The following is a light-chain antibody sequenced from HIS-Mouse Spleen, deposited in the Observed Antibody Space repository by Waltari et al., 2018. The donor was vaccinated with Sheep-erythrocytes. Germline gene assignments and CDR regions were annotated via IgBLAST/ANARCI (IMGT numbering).Light chain of an antibody. CDR1: SSDVGRYNL. CDR3: CSYAGSSTWV. Sequence: QSALTQPASVSGSPGQSITIPCTRTSSDVGRYNLVPWYQQHPGKAPKLMIYEGSKRPSGVSNRFSGSKSGNTASLTISGLQAEDEADYYCCSYAGSSTWVFGGGTKLTVL. J-gene: IGLJ3*02. CDR2: EGS. V-gene: IGLV2-23*01.